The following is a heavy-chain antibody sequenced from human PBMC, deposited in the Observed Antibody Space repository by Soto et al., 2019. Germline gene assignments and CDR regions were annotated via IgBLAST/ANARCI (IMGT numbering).Heavy chain of an antibody. Sequence: PSPTLSLPCAISGDSVSSNSAAWNWIRQSPSRGLEWLGRTYYRSKWYNDYAVSVKSRITINPDTSKNQFSLQLNSVTPEDTAVYYCARDPTYSSSWYPGYYYYGMDVWGQGTTVTVSS. CDR2: TYYRSKWYN. D-gene: IGHD6-13*01. CDR1: GDSVSSNSAA. J-gene: IGHJ6*02. V-gene: IGHV6-1*01. CDR3: ARDPTYSSSWYPGYYYYGMDV.